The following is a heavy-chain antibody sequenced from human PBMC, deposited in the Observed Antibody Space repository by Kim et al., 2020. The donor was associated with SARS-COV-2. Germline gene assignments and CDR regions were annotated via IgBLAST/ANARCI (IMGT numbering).Heavy chain of an antibody. CDR2: IGTAGDP. Sequence: GGSLRLSCAASGFTFSSYDMHWVRQATGKGLEWVSAIGTAGDPYYPGSVKGRFTISRENAKNSLYLQMNSLRAGDTAVYYCARGGRYSSGWYGGDYYYGMDVWGQGTTVTVSS. CDR3: ARGGRYSSGWYGGDYYYGMDV. D-gene: IGHD6-19*01. CDR1: GFTFSSYD. V-gene: IGHV3-13*05. J-gene: IGHJ6*02.